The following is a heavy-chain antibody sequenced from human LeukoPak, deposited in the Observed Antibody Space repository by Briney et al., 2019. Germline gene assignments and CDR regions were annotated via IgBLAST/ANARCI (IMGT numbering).Heavy chain of an antibody. CDR2: ISYDGSNK. CDR1: GFTFSSYA. D-gene: IGHD3-22*01. CDR3: ARSPYYYDSSGLSFGAFDI. V-gene: IGHV3-30-3*01. Sequence: PGGSLRLSCAASGFTFSSYAMHWVRQAPGKGLEWVAVISYDGSNKYYADSVKGRFTISRDNSKNTLYLQMNSLRAEDTAVYYCARSPYYYDSSGLSFGAFDIWRQGTMVTVSS. J-gene: IGHJ3*02.